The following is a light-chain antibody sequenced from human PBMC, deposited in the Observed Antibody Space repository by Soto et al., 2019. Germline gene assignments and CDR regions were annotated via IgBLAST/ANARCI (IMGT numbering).Light chain of an antibody. CDR1: QSVSSNN. CDR2: GAS. Sequence: IVLTHSPGTLSFSPWERSPLSFSSSQSVSSNNLAWFQQKPGQAPRLLISGASNRASDIPDRFSGSGSWTDFTLTISRLQPEDFAVYYCLQYGSSPHTFGQGTRLEI. V-gene: IGKV3-20*01. J-gene: IGKJ5*01. CDR3: LQYGSSPHT.